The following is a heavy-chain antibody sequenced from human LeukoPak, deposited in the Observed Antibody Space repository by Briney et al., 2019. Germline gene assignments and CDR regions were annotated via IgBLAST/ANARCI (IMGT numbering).Heavy chain of an antibody. CDR2: MNPNSGDT. V-gene: IGHV1-8*01. CDR1: GYAFTSYD. D-gene: IGHD2-2*02. CDR3: ARVPRAFRYCSSTSCYSLHFDY. Sequence: ASVKVSCKASGYAFTSYDINWVRQATGQGLEWMGWMNPNSGDTGYAQKFQGRVTMTRNTSISTAYMVLSSLRSEDTAVYYCARVPRAFRYCSSTSCYSLHFDYWGQGTLVTVSS. J-gene: IGHJ4*02.